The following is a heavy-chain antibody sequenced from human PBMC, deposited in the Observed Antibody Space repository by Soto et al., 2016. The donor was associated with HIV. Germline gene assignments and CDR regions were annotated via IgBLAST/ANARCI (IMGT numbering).Heavy chain of an antibody. Sequence: EVQLLESGGGLVQPGGSLRLSCAASGFTFNNYAMSWVRQAPGKGLEWVSTISGSGGSTYYADSVKGRFTISRDNSKNTLYLQMNSLRSEDTAVYYCAKATSGLYSSSREATFDYVGPGEPLVTVSS. CDR1: GFTFNNYA. CDR2: ISGSGGST. D-gene: IGHD6-13*01. CDR3: AKATSGLYSSSREATFDY. V-gene: IGHV3-23*01. J-gene: IGHJ4*02.